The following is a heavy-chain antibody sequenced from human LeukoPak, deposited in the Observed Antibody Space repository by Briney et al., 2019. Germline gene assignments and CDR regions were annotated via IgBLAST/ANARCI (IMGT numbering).Heavy chain of an antibody. D-gene: IGHD3-22*01. CDR3: ATGYYYDSSNWFDP. CDR1: GGTFSSYA. Sequence: ASVKVSCKASGGTFSSYAISWVRQAPGQGLEWMGGIIPIFGTANYAQKFQGRVTITADESTSTAYMELSSLRSEDTAVYYCATGYYYDSSNWFDPWGQGTLVTVSS. CDR2: IIPIFGTA. J-gene: IGHJ5*02. V-gene: IGHV1-69*13.